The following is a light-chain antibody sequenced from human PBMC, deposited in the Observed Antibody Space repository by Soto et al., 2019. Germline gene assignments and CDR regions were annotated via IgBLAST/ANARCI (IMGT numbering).Light chain of an antibody. CDR1: SSDVGAYNY. CDR3: SSWTSGTTYV. V-gene: IGLV2-14*01. J-gene: IGLJ1*01. CDR2: DVN. Sequence: QSVLTQPVSVSGSPGQSIAISCAGTSSDVGAYNYVSWYQQHPGKAPKLLIYDVNNRPSGESNRFSGSKSGNTDSLTISGLQAEDEADYYCSSWTSGTTYVFGSGTKLTVL.